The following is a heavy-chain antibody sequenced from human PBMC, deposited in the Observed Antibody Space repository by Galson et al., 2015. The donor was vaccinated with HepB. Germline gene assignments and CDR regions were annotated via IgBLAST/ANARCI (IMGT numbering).Heavy chain of an antibody. J-gene: IGHJ4*02. CDR2: IYASGFT. CDR3: ARHYDLVFDY. CDR1: TDSINSYY. Sequence: SETLSLTCTVSTDSINSYYWSWIRQPAGKGLEWIGRIYASGFTNFNPSLQSRVVMSVDTSRNQFSMTLSSVTAADTAVYYCARHYDLVFDYWGQGLLVTVSS. D-gene: IGHD3-3*01. V-gene: IGHV4-4*07.